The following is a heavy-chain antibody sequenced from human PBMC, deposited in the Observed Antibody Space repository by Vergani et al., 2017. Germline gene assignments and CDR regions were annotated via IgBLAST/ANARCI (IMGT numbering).Heavy chain of an antibody. CDR2: INPSGGHT. D-gene: IGHD3-9*01. CDR1: GYTFSNYY. V-gene: IGHV1-46*03. CDR3: ARGDYGILTGYRY. J-gene: IGHJ4*02. Sequence: QVQLVQSGAEVKKSGASVKVSCKTSGYTFSNYYMHWVRQVPGQGLEWMGIINPSGGHTNYAQKFQGRVTMTRDTSTSTVYMELSSLRSEDTAIYYCARGDYGILTGYRYWGQGTLVTVSA.